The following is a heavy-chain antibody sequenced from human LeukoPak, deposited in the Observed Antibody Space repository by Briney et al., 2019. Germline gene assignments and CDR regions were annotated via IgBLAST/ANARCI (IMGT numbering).Heavy chain of an antibody. J-gene: IGHJ4*02. CDR3: ARHKGASLFRGIIFDY. CDR1: GFTFSSYA. V-gene: IGHV3-30-3*01. D-gene: IGHD3-10*01. CDR2: ISVDGSNK. Sequence: PGRSLRLCCAASGFTFSSYAVHWVRQAPGKGLEWVAVISVDGSNKYYADSVKGRFTISRDNSKNTLYLQMDSLKADDTTVYYCARHKGASLFRGIIFDYWGQGTLVTVSS.